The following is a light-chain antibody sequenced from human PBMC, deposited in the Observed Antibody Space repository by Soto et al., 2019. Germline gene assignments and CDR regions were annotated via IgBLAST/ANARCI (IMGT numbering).Light chain of an antibody. Sequence: EIVLTQSPGTVSLSPGERATLSCRASQTVNSRLAWYQHKPGQAPRLLIYGASTTATGIPARFSGSGSGTDFTLTISSLEPEDFAVYYCQQRSNWPTFGQGTKVDI. J-gene: IGKJ1*01. CDR1: QTVNSR. V-gene: IGKV3-11*01. CDR3: QQRSNWPT. CDR2: GAS.